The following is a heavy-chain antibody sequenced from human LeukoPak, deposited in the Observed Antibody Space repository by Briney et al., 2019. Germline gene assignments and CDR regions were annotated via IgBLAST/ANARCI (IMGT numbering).Heavy chain of an antibody. V-gene: IGHV3-48*01. CDR2: ISTNTTTI. D-gene: IGHD6-19*01. J-gene: IGHJ4*02. Sequence: PGGSLRLSCAVSGFTFRSYWMNWVRQAPGKGLEWVSYISTNTTTIYYADSVKGRFTISRDNAKNSLYLQMNSLRVEDTAVYYCASGKWLDGGGFDYWGQGTLVTVSS. CDR3: ASGKWLDGGGFDY. CDR1: GFTFRSYW.